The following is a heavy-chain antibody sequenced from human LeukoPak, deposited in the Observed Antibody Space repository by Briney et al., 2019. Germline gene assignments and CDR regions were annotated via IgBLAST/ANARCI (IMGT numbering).Heavy chain of an antibody. Sequence: GGSLRLSCAASGFTFSSFPMSWVRQAPGKGLQWVSGITGRGGNTYYADSVEGRFTISRDNSKNTLPLQMDSLRAEDTAIYYCARDRAAFDSWGQGTLVTVSS. V-gene: IGHV3-23*01. D-gene: IGHD6-25*01. CDR2: ITGRGGNT. CDR1: GFTFSSFP. CDR3: ARDRAAFDS. J-gene: IGHJ4*02.